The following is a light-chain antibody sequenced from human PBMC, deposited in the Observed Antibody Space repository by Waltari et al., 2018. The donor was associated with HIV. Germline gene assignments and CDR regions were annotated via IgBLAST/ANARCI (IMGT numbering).Light chain of an antibody. V-gene: IGKV1-39*01. CDR2: DAY. Sequence: DIQLTQSPSSLSASLGDRVTITCRANQIIITYLNWYQQKPGKDHKVLIYDAYSLQRGVPSRFSGSGSGTDFTLTISSRQPEDFATYACQKSYSTPLAFGEGTKVEMK. J-gene: IGKJ1*01. CDR3: QKSYSTPLA. CDR1: QIIITY.